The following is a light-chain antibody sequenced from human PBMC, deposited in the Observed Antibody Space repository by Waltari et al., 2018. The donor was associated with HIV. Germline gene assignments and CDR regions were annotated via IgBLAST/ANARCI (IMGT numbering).Light chain of an antibody. Sequence: QSALTQPRSVSGSPGQSVTISCTGTSSDVGVYNFVSWYQQHPGKAPKLMIYDGSKRPSGCPDRFSGSKSGNAASLTISGLQAEDEADYYCCSYAGSYPVVFGGGTKLTVL. CDR2: DGS. J-gene: IGLJ2*01. CDR3: CSYAGSYPVV. CDR1: SSDVGVYNF. V-gene: IGLV2-11*01.